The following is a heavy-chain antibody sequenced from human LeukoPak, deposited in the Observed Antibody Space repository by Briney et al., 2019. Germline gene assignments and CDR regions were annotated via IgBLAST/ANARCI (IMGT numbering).Heavy chain of an antibody. J-gene: IGHJ6*03. CDR1: GGSFSGYY. D-gene: IGHD3-10*01. CDR3: ARESQGSTYDMDV. V-gene: IGHV4-34*01. Sequence: PSETLSLTCAVYGGSFSGYYWSWIRQPPGKGLEWIGEINHSGSTNYNPSLKSRVTISVDTSKNQFSLQVNSVTPEDTAVYFCARESQGSTYDMDVWGSGTTVTVSS. CDR2: INHSGST.